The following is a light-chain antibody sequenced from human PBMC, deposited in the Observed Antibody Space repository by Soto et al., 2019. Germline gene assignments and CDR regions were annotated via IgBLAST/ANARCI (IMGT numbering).Light chain of an antibody. J-gene: IGKJ1*01. V-gene: IGKV3-15*01. CDR2: GAS. CDR1: QSISDT. Sequence: IVIAQSPTTPSVSPGGRATLSCRASQSISDTLAWYQQKPGQAPRLLIHGASTRATGFPGRFSGSGSGTDFTLTISSLQSEDFAVYYCQQYNNWPWTFGQGTKVDIK. CDR3: QQYNNWPWT.